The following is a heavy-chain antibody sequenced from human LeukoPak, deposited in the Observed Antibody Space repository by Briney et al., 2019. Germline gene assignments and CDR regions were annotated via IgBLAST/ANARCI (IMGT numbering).Heavy chain of an antibody. J-gene: IGHJ5*02. CDR1: GYTFTGYY. Sequence: ASVKVSCKASGYTFTGYYMLWVRQAPGQGLEWMGWINPNSGGTNYAQKFQGRVTMTRDTSISTAYMELSRLRSDDTAVYYCASEEAEEQPNWFDPWGQGTLVTVSS. CDR2: INPNSGGT. CDR3: ASEEAEEQPNWFDP. D-gene: IGHD6-13*01. V-gene: IGHV1-2*02.